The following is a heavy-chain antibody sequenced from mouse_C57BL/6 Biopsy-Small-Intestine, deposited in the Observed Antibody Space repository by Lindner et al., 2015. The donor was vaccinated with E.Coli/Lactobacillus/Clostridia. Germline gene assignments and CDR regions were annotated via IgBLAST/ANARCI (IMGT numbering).Heavy chain of an antibody. V-gene: IGHV14-3*01. CDR3: ARGDMYHYDF. CDR2: IVISNRNT. Sequence: SVKVSCKTSGYSFMTEGISWVRQAPGQGLEWMGWIVISNRNTRYARNFRGRVTMTADTATRTAYLELTSLRSNDTAVYYCARGDMYHYDFWGQGTLLTVSS. J-gene: IGHJ2*01. D-gene: IGHD1-2*01. CDR1: GYSFMTEG.